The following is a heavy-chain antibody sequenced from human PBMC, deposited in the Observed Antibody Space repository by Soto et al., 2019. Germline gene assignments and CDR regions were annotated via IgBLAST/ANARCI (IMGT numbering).Heavy chain of an antibody. Sequence: QVQLVQSGAEVKKPGSSVKVSCKASGGTFSSYTISWVRQAPGQGLEWMGRIIPILGIANYAQKFQGRVTINADKSPSTAYMELSSLRSEDTAVYYCARDDGLAYCGGDCYSWGQGTLVTVSS. CDR2: IIPILGIA. D-gene: IGHD2-21*02. J-gene: IGHJ4*02. CDR3: ARDDGLAYCGGDCYS. CDR1: GGTFSSYT. V-gene: IGHV1-69*02.